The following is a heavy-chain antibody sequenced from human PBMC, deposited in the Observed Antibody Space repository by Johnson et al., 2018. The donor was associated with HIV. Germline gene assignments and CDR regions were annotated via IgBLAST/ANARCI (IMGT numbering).Heavy chain of an antibody. J-gene: IGHJ3*02. CDR3: ARDRGDGYTCDAFDI. Sequence: QVQLVESGGCLVQPGRSLRLSCAASGFTFSSYGMHWVRQAPGKGLEWVAVIWYDGDITYYVDSVKGRFTISRDNSKNSLYLQMNSLRAEDTAVYYCARDRGDGYTCDAFDIWGQGTMVTVSS. V-gene: IGHV3-33*01. CDR1: GFTFSSYG. CDR2: IWYDGDIT. D-gene: IGHD5-24*01.